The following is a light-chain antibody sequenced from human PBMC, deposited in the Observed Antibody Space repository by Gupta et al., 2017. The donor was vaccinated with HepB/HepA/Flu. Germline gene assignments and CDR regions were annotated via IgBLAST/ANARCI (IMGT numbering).Light chain of an antibody. CDR3: RQLDSYPLT. Sequence: EIQLTQSPSFLSASVGDRVTITCRASRGIDNYLAWYQQKPGRAPNLLIHTASTLQDGVPSRFSGSGSDTEFTLTISGLQPEDFAAYFCRQLDSYPLTFGGGTRVEMK. V-gene: IGKV1-9*01. J-gene: IGKJ4*01. CDR2: TAS. CDR1: RGIDNY.